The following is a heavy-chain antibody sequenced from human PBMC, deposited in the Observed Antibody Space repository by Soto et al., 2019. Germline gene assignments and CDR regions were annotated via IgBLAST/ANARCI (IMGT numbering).Heavy chain of an antibody. Sequence: GALRLSCVGSGFTFSDYYINWVRQAPGKGLEWISYVSTRGSTVNYADSVEGRFTIFRDNAENTLYLQMNSLQPEDTAIYYCAREGGFRSGSYPPSQYYYMDVWGKGTTVTVSS. V-gene: IGHV3-11*01. CDR2: VSTRGSTV. J-gene: IGHJ6*03. CDR3: AREGGFRSGSYPPSQYYYMDV. D-gene: IGHD1-26*01. CDR1: GFTFSDYY.